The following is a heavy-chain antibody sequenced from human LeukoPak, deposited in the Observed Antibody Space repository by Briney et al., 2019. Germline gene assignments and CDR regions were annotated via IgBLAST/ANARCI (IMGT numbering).Heavy chain of an antibody. Sequence: PSETLSLTCTVSGGSISSYYWSWIRQPPRQGLEWIGYIYYSGSTNYNPSLKSRVTISVDTSKNQFSLKLSSVTAADTAVYYCAREVGVSSGWYYFDYWGQGTLVTVSS. CDR3: AREVGVSSGWYYFDY. D-gene: IGHD6-19*01. J-gene: IGHJ4*02. V-gene: IGHV4-59*01. CDR1: GGSISSYY. CDR2: IYYSGST.